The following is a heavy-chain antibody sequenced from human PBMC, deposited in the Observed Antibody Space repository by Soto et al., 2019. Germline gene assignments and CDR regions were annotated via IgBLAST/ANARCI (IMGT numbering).Heavy chain of an antibody. D-gene: IGHD3-22*01. J-gene: IGHJ3*02. CDR1: GYTFTSYG. CDR2: ISGYNGNT. Sequence: ASVKVSCKASGYTFTSYGCSWVRQAPGQGLEWMGWISGYNGNTKYAEKCQGRVTMTTDTSTSTAHMELRSLRSDDTAVYYCARVYYDSNDAFDIWGQGTMVTVSS. CDR3: ARVYYDSNDAFDI. V-gene: IGHV1-18*01.